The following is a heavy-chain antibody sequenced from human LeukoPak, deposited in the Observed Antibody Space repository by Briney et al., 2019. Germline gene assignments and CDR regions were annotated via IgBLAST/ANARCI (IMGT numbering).Heavy chain of an antibody. CDR3: AKASLFCSGGNCRLYFDY. D-gene: IGHD2-15*01. J-gene: IGHJ4*02. CDR1: GFIFSNYW. V-gene: IGHV3-7*01. Sequence: PGGSLRLSCAASGFIFSNYWMTWVRQAPGKGLEWVAYINQDGSERYNVDSVKGRFSISRDNAKNSPYLQMNSLRAEDTAVYYCAKASLFCSGGNCRLYFDYWGQGVLVTVSS. CDR2: INQDGSER.